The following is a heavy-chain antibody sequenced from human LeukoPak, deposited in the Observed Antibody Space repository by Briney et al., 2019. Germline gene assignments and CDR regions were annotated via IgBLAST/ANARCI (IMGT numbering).Heavy chain of an antibody. J-gene: IGHJ3*02. Sequence: GSLRLSCAASGFTFSSYAMSWVRKPPGKGLEWIGEINHSGTTNYNPSLKSRVTISVDTSKNQFSLKLSSVTAADTAVYYCARAARGLTRHAFDIWGQGTMVTVSS. D-gene: IGHD4/OR15-4a*01. CDR3: ARAARGLTRHAFDI. CDR1: GFTFSSYA. V-gene: IGHV4-34*01. CDR2: INHSGTT.